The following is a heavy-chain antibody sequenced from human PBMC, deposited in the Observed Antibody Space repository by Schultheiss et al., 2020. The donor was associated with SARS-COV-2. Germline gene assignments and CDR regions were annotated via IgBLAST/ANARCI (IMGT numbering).Heavy chain of an antibody. D-gene: IGHD3-22*01. CDR3: AKDGYYYDSSGYGYYFDY. CDR1: GFTFSDYY. J-gene: IGHJ4*02. CDR2: ISGSGGST. Sequence: GGSLRLSCAASGFTFSDYYMSWVRQAPGKGLEWVSAISGSGGSTYYADSVKGRFTISRDNSKNTLYLQMNSLRAEDTAVYYCAKDGYYYDSSGYGYYFDYWGQGTLVTVSP. V-gene: IGHV3-23*01.